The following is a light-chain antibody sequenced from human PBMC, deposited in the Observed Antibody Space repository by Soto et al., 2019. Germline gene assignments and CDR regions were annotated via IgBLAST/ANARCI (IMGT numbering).Light chain of an antibody. CDR2: AAS. CDR3: QQYNSYSET. Sequence: DIQMTQSPSTLSASVGDRVTITCRASQSISYWLAWYQQKPGNAPKLLIYAASSLESGVPSRFSGSGSGTEFTLTISSLQPDDSASYYCQQYNSYSETFGQGTKVDIK. CDR1: QSISYW. V-gene: IGKV1-5*01. J-gene: IGKJ1*01.